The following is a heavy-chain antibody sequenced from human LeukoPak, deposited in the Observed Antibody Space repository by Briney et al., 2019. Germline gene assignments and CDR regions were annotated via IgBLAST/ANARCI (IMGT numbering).Heavy chain of an antibody. Sequence: SVKVSCKASGGTFSSYDISWVRQAPGQGLEWMGRIIPIFGTANYAQKFQGRVTITTDESTSTAYMELSSLRSEDTAVYYCARDGSVVVSNYYYYYYMDVWGKGTTVTVSS. D-gene: IGHD2-15*01. J-gene: IGHJ6*03. CDR3: ARDGSVVVSNYYYYYYMDV. CDR2: IIPIFGTA. CDR1: GGTFSSYD. V-gene: IGHV1-69*05.